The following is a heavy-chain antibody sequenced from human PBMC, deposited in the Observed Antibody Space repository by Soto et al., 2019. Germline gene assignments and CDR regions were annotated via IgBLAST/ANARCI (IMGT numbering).Heavy chain of an antibody. CDR1: GFTFSSYS. Sequence: PGGSLRLSCAASGFTFSSYSMNWVRQAPGKGLEWVSSISSSSSYIYYADSVKGRFTISRDNAKNSLYLQMNSLRAEDTAVYYCAGVLEQDIVVVPAARRSYYYYGMDVWGQGTTVTVSS. V-gene: IGHV3-21*01. D-gene: IGHD2-2*01. J-gene: IGHJ6*02. CDR3: AGVLEQDIVVVPAARRSYYYYGMDV. CDR2: ISSSSSYI.